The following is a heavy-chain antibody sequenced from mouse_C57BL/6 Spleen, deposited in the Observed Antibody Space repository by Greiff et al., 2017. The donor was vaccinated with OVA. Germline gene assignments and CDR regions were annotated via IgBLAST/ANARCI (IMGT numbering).Heavy chain of an antibody. CDR1: GFTFTDYY. D-gene: IGHD2-4*01. J-gene: IGHJ4*01. Sequence: EVKLVESGGGLVQPGGSLSLSCAASGFTFTDYYMSWVRQPPGKALEWLGFIRNKANGYTTEYSASVKGRFTISRDNSQSILYLQMNALRAEDSATYYCARYISYYDYSYAMDYWGQGTSVTVSS. CDR2: IRNKANGYTT. V-gene: IGHV7-3*01. CDR3: ARYISYYDYSYAMDY.